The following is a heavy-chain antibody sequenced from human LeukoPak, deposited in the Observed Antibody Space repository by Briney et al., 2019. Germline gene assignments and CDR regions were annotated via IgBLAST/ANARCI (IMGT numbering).Heavy chain of an antibody. CDR3: AIAESVTAFDV. V-gene: IGHV4-4*09. CDR2: IYSSGSR. J-gene: IGHJ3*01. D-gene: IGHD2-8*01. CDR1: DASISSYF. Sequence: AEPLSLTCSVSDASISSYFWSWIRQPPGRGLEWIGHIYSSGSRYYNPSLKSRVTVSMEPSRNQFSLKLASVTAADTGMYYCAIAESVTAFDVWGQGTMVTVSS.